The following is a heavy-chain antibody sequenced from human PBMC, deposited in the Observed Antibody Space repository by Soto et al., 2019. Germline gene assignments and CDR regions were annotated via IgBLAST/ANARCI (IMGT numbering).Heavy chain of an antibody. D-gene: IGHD2-21*02. Sequence: SETLSLTCAVSGGSISSSNWWSWVRQPPGKGLEWIGEIYHSGSTNYNPSLKSRVTISVDKSKNQFSLKLSSVTAADTAVYYCARMHIVVVTAIRGSDYYYGMDVWGQGTTVTVSS. J-gene: IGHJ6*02. V-gene: IGHV4-4*02. CDR1: GGSISSSNW. CDR2: IYHSGST. CDR3: ARMHIVVVTAIRGSDYYYGMDV.